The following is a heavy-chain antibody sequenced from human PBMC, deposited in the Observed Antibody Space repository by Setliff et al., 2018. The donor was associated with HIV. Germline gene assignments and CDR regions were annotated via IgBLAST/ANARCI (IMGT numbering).Heavy chain of an antibody. CDR3: ARVPHRVVGTTTLLYHFDY. Sequence: TLSLTCTVSGGSISTSNYYWGWVRQPPGKGLEWVGNVDYTGSTYYNPSLKSRVTISVDTSKNQISLKLRSVTAVDTAVYYCARVPHRVVGTTTLLYHFDYWGLGTLVTVSS. J-gene: IGHJ4*02. CDR1: GGSISTSNYY. D-gene: IGHD1-26*01. CDR2: VDYTGST. V-gene: IGHV4-39*07.